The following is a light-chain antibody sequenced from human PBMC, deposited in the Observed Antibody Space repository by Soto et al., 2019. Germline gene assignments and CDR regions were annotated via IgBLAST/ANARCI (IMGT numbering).Light chain of an antibody. CDR2: AAS. CDR3: LQHSTYPLT. J-gene: IGKJ1*01. V-gene: IGKV1-17*01. Sequence: DIQMTQFPSSLSASVGDRVTITCRASQGIRNDLGWYQQKPGKAPKRLIYAASSLQSGVPSRFRGSVSGTDFTLAISSLQPEDSDTFYCLQHSTYPLTFGQGTKVESK. CDR1: QGIRND.